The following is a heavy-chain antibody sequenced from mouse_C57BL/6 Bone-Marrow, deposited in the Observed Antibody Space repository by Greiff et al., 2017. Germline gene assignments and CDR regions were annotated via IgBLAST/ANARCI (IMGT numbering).Heavy chain of an antibody. CDR1: GYTFTDYN. CDR3: AREYYDYANYYAMDY. D-gene: IGHD2-4*01. J-gene: IGHJ4*01. CDR2: INPNNGGT. Sequence: EVQLQQSGPELVKPGASVKIPCKASGYTFTDYNMDWVKQSHGKSLEWIGDINPNNGGTIYNQKFKGKATLTVDKSSSTAYMELRSLTSEDTAVYYCAREYYDYANYYAMDYWGQGTSVTVSS. V-gene: IGHV1-18*01.